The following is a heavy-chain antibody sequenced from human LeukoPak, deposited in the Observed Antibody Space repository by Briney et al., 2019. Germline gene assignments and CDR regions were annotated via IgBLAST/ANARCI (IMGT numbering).Heavy chain of an antibody. CDR1: GFTFSDYG. J-gene: IGHJ4*02. CDR3: ARDYKYAFDN. D-gene: IGHD5-24*01. Sequence: PGGSLRLSCAASGFTFSDYGMNWVRQAPGKVLEWISYIGIDSGNTNYADSVKGRFTISGDKAKNSLYLQMNSLRVEDTAVYYCARDYKYAFDNWGQGTLVTVSS. V-gene: IGHV3-48*01. CDR2: IGIDSGNT.